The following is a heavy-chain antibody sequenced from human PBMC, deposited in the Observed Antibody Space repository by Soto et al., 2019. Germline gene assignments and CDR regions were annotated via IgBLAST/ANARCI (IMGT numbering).Heavy chain of an antibody. D-gene: IGHD3-16*01. V-gene: IGHV3-66*01. Sequence: EVQLVESGGGLVQPGGSLRLSCAASGFTVSNNYMTWVRQAPGKGLEWVSVIYNDGTTYYGDSVKGRLTISRDNSKNTLYLQMNSRRAEDTAVYFCARILRGIDYWGQGVLVTVSS. J-gene: IGHJ4*02. CDR1: GFTVSNNY. CDR3: ARILRGIDY. CDR2: IYNDGTT.